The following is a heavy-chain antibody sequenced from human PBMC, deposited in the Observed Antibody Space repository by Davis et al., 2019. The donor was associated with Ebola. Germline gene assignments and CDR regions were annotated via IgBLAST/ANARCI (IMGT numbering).Heavy chain of an antibody. CDR1: GGSISSYY. Sequence: SETLSLTCTVSGGSISSYYWSWIRQPPGKGLEWIGYIYYSGSTNYNPSLKGRVTISVDTSKNQFSLKLSSVTAADTAVYYCAREVEKPRWFRELLSDYYYGMDVWGQGTTVTVSS. J-gene: IGHJ6*02. D-gene: IGHD3-10*01. V-gene: IGHV4-59*01. CDR2: IYYSGST. CDR3: AREVEKPRWFRELLSDYYYGMDV.